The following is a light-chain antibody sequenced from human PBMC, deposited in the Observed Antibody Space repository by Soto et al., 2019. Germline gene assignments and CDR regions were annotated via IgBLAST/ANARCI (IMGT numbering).Light chain of an antibody. CDR1: QGISSW. CDR3: QQANRFPLT. V-gene: IGKV1-12*01. J-gene: IGKJ4*01. CDR2: TGY. Sequence: DIQMTQSPSSVSASVGDRVSITCRASQGISSWLAWYQQNPGRAPNLLIYTGYSLQSGVPSRFSGTGSGTDFTLTISSLQPEDVATYYCQQANRFPLTFGGGTKVEIK.